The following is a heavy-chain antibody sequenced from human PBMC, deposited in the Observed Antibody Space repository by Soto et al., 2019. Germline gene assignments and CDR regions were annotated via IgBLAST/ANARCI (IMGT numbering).Heavy chain of an antibody. CDR2: ISAYNGNT. D-gene: IGHD6-19*01. Sequence: ASVKVSCKASGYTFTSYGISWVRQAPGQGLEWMGWISAYNGNTNYAQKLQGRVTMTTDTSTSTAYMELRSLRSDDTAVYYCARDPLVLGIGVAGPTGNWFDPWGQGTLVTVSS. CDR1: GYTFTSYG. CDR3: ARDPLVLGIGVAGPTGNWFDP. V-gene: IGHV1-18*01. J-gene: IGHJ5*02.